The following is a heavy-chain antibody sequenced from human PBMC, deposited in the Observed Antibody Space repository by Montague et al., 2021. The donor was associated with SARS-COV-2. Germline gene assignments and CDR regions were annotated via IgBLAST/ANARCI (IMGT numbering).Heavy chain of an antibody. CDR1: GFSLSTSGMC. CDR3: ARIYYSILDSYYYGMDV. D-gene: IGHD3-10*01. J-gene: IGHJ6*02. V-gene: IGHV2-70*01. Sequence: PALVKPTQTLTLTCTFSGFSLSTSGMCVSWIRQPPGKALEWLALIDWDDDKYYSTSLKTRLTISKDTSKNQVVLTMTNMDPVDTATYYCARIYYSILDSYYYGMDVWGQGTTVTVSS. CDR2: IDWDDDK.